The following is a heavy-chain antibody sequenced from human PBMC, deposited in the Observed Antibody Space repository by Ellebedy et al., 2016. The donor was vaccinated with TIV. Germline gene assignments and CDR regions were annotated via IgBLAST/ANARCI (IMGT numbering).Heavy chain of an antibody. CDR3: ARGKVTGGKTKATHWFDP. J-gene: IGHJ5*02. CDR2: MNPNSGNT. V-gene: IGHV1-8*01. D-gene: IGHD2-8*02. Sequence: AASVKVSCKASGYNFTSYDINWVRQATGQGLEWMGWMNPNSGNTGYAQKFQGRVTMTRNTSISTAYMELRSLRSDDTAVYYCARGKVTGGKTKATHWFDPWGQGTLVTVSS. CDR1: GYNFTSYD.